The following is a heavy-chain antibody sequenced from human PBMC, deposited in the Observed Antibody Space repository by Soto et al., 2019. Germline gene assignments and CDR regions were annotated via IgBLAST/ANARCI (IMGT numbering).Heavy chain of an antibody. Sequence: GGSLRLSCAASGFTFSSYSMNWVRQAPGKGLEWVSYISSSSSTIYYADSVKGRFTISRDNAKNSLYLQMNSLRAEDTAVYYCARRITMVRGKKMGAFDIWGQGTMVTVSS. CDR2: ISSSSSTI. CDR1: GFTFSSYS. J-gene: IGHJ3*02. V-gene: IGHV3-48*01. D-gene: IGHD3-10*01. CDR3: ARRITMVRGKKMGAFDI.